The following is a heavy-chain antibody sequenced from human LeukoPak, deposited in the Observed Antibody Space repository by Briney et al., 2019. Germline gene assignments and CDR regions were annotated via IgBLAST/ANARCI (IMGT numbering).Heavy chain of an antibody. Sequence: GASVKVSCKASGGTFSSYAISWVRQAPGQGLEWMGGIIPIFGTANYAQKFQGRVTITADESTSTAYMELSSLRSEDTAVYYCARADYSNYGVGAFDIWGQGTMVTVSS. V-gene: IGHV1-69*01. D-gene: IGHD4-11*01. CDR2: IIPIFGTA. J-gene: IGHJ3*02. CDR1: GGTFSSYA. CDR3: ARADYSNYGVGAFDI.